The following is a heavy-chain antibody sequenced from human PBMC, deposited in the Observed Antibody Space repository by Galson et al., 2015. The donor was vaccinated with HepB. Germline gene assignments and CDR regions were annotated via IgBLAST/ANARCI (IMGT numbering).Heavy chain of an antibody. CDR1: GLTVSRNY. V-gene: IGHV3-53*05. CDR3: AKAADYYGGSISFLFDY. D-gene: IGHD3-22*01. J-gene: IGHJ4*02. CDR2: IYSGDST. Sequence: SLRLSCAASGLTVSRNYMSWVRQAPGKGLEWVSVIYSGDSTQYADSVKGRFTIFRDKSKNTLYLQMNSLRPEDTAVYYCAKAADYYGGSISFLFDYLGQGTLVTVSS.